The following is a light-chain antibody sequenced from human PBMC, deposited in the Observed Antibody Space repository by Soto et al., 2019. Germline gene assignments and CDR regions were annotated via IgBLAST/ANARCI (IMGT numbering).Light chain of an antibody. CDR2: GAS. Sequence: EIVMTQSPATLSVSPGERATLSCRASQSVSSNLAWYQQKPGQAPRLLIHGASTRATGIPARFSGSGSGTDFTLTISRLEPEDFAVYYCQQYGRSPITFGLGTRRGL. CDR1: QSVSSN. V-gene: IGKV3-15*01. J-gene: IGKJ5*01. CDR3: QQYGRSPIT.